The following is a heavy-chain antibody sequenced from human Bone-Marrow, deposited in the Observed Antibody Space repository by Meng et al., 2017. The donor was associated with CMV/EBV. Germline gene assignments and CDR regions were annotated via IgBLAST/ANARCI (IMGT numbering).Heavy chain of an antibody. CDR3: ARPGYCSGGSRPTGPYYYYGMDV. J-gene: IGHJ6*02. D-gene: IGHD2-15*01. CDR1: GGSVSSGSYY. Sequence: SEALSLTCTVSGGSVSSGSYYWSWIRQPPGKGLEWIGSIYYSGSTYYNPSLKSRVTISVDTSKNQFSLKLSSVTAADTAVYYCARPGYCSGGSRPTGPYYYYGMDVWGQGTTVTVSS. CDR2: IYYSGST. V-gene: IGHV4-39*01.